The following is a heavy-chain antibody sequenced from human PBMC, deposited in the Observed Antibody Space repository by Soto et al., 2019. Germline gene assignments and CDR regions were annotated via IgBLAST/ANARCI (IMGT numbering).Heavy chain of an antibody. V-gene: IGHV4-39*01. Sequence: QVQLQGSGPGLVRPSETLSLTCTVSGASISTNHHNWAWVRQPPGKGLEWMGNIHYRGDTYFKPSLASRLSMSVDTSKNQFSLNLTSVTAAATAVYYCARLPTRSQNWVDPWGQGTLVTVSS. CDR2: IHYRGDT. D-gene: IGHD3-16*02. CDR3: ARLPTRSQNWVDP. J-gene: IGHJ5*02. CDR1: GASISTNHHN.